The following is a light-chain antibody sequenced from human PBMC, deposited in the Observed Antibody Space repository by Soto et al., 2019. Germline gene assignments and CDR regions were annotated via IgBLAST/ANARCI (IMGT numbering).Light chain of an antibody. CDR2: DVS. CDR3: SSYTSSSTYV. CDR1: SSDVGGYNY. J-gene: IGLJ1*01. Sequence: QSVLTQPASVSGSPGQSIAISCPGTSSDVGGYNYVSWYQQHPGKAPKLMVYDVSNRPSGVSNRFSGSKSGNTASLTISGLQAEEEADYYGSSYTSSSTYVFGTGTKVTVL. V-gene: IGLV2-14*01.